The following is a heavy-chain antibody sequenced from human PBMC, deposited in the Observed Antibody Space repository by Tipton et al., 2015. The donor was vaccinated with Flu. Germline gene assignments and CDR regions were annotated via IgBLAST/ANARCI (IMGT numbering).Heavy chain of an antibody. CDR3: ARDQCNWGPCDYYYGMDV. Sequence: LSLTCTVSGGSISSYFWTYIRQPAGGGLEWIGRVSASGSINYNPSLRSRVTMSVDTSKNQFSLKLRSVTAADTAVYYCARDQCNWGPCDYYYGMDVWGQGTTVSFSS. CDR2: VSASGSI. J-gene: IGHJ6*02. V-gene: IGHV4-4*07. D-gene: IGHD7-27*01. CDR1: GGSISSYF.